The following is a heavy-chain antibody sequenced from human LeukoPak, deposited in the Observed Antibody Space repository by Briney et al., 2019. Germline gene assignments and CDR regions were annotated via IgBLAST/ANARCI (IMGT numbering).Heavy chain of an antibody. D-gene: IGHD2-2*01. CDR2: ISYDGSNK. CDR1: GLTFSSYA. J-gene: IGHJ3*02. CDR3: ARVSAAMGLYYPFDI. V-gene: IGHV3-30*04. Sequence: GGSLRLSCAASGLTFSSYAMHWVRQAPGKGLEWGAIISYDGSNKYYADSVKGRFTISRDNSKNTLYLQMNSLRAEDTAVYYCARVSAAMGLYYPFDIWGQGTMVTVS.